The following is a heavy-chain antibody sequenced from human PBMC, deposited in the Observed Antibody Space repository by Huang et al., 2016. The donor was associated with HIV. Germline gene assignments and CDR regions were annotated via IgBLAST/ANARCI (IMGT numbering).Heavy chain of an antibody. CDR1: GFTFGSYA. CDR2: ISYDGSNQ. J-gene: IGHJ4*02. D-gene: IGHD3-10*01. CDR3: ARGSAGVLWFGEM. V-gene: IGHV3-30*04. Sequence: QERLVESRGGVVQPGRSLRLSCAASGFTFGSYAMHWVRQAPGKGVEWVAVISYDGSNQHYVDSVKGRFTISRDNSKKMLYLQMNSLRMGDTAVYYCARGSAGVLWFGEMWGQGTLVTVSS.